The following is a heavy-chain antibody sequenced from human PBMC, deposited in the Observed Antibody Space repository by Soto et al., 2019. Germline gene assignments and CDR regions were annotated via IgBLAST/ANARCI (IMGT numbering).Heavy chain of an antibody. V-gene: IGHV3-33*01. D-gene: IGHD1-26*01. Sequence: PGGSLRLSCAASGFTFSSYGMHWVRQAPGKGLEWVAVIWYDGSNKYYADSVKGRFTISRDNSKNTLYLQMNSLRAEDTAVYYCARAGAWELLRSFFDYWGQGTLVTVSS. J-gene: IGHJ4*02. CDR1: GFTFSSYG. CDR2: IWYDGSNK. CDR3: ARAGAWELLRSFFDY.